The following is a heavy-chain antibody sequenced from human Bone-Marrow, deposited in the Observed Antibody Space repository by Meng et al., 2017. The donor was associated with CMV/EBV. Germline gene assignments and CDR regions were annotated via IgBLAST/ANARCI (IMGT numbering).Heavy chain of an antibody. V-gene: IGHV4-34*01. CDR2: IKHSGST. Sequence: SETLSFTCAAYGGSFSGHYWSWIRQPPGQGLEWIGEIKHSGSTNYNPSLKSRVTISVDTSKNQFPLKLSSVTAADTAVYYCASMYYYVSSGYYYSPTEPNDAFDIWGQGTMVTVSS. CDR3: ASMYYYVSSGYYYSPTEPNDAFDI. J-gene: IGHJ3*02. D-gene: IGHD3-22*01. CDR1: GGSFSGHY.